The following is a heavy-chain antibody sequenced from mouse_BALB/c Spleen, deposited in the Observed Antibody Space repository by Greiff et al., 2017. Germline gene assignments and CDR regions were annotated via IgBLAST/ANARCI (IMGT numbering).Heavy chain of an antibody. CDR1: GFNIKDTY. D-gene: IGHD1-2*01. V-gene: IGHV14-3*02. CDR3: ARGTTATLDY. Sequence: EVQLQESGAELVKPGASVKLSCTASGFNIKDTYMHWVKQRPEQGLEWIGRIDPANGNTKYDPKFQGKATITADTSSNTAYLQLSSLTSEDTAVYYCARGTTATLDYWGQGTTLTVSS. CDR2: IDPANGNT. J-gene: IGHJ2*01.